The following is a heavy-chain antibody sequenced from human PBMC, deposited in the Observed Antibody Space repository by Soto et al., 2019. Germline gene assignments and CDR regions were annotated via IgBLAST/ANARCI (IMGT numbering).Heavy chain of an antibody. CDR1: GGSVSSGSYY. J-gene: IGHJ4*02. CDR3: ARGRAYGDYGYYFDY. D-gene: IGHD4-17*01. V-gene: IGHV4-61*01. CDR2: IYYSGST. Sequence: SETLSLTCTVSGGSVSSGSYYWSWIRQPPGKGLEWIGYIYYSGSTNYNPSLKSRVTISVDTSKNQFSLKLSSVTAADTAVYYCARGRAYGDYGYYFDYWGQGTLVTVSS.